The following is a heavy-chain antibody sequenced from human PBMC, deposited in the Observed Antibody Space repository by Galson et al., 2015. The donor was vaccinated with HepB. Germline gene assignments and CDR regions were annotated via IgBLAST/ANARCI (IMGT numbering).Heavy chain of an antibody. V-gene: IGHV3-64*01. CDR1: GFTFSSYA. CDR2: ISSNGGST. CDR3: ARDLGYDFWSGYYPYYYYYGMDV. D-gene: IGHD3-3*01. Sequence: SLRLSCAASGFTFSSYAMHWVRQAPGKGLEYVSAISSNGGSTYYANSVKGRFTISRDNSKNTLYLQMGSLRAEDMAVYYCARDLGYDFWSGYYPYYYYYGMDVWGQGTTVTVSS. J-gene: IGHJ6*02.